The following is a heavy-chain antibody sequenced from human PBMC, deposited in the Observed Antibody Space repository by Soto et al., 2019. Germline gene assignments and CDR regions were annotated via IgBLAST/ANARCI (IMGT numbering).Heavy chain of an antibody. J-gene: IGHJ6*02. CDR3: ARAPKMTTVTLIDDYDYYGMDV. Sequence: QVQLVQSGAEVKKPGSSVKVSCKASGGTFSSYAISWVRQAPGQGLEWMGGIIPISGTANYAQKFQGRVTITADKSTSTAYMQLSSLRSEDTAVYYCARAPKMTTVTLIDDYDYYGMDVWGQGTTVTVSS. CDR1: GGTFSSYA. CDR2: IIPISGTA. V-gene: IGHV1-69*06. D-gene: IGHD4-4*01.